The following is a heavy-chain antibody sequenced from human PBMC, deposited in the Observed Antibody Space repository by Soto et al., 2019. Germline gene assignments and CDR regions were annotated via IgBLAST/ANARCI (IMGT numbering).Heavy chain of an antibody. Sequence: QVQLQESGPGLVKPSQTLSLTCTVSGGSISSGGYYWSWIRQHPGKGLEWIGYIYYSGSTYYNPSLKSRVTISVDTSENQFSLKLRSVTAADMAVYYWARVRGVLAAAGLYFDYWGQGTLVTVSS. CDR3: ARVRGVLAAAGLYFDY. D-gene: IGHD6-13*01. CDR2: IYYSGST. CDR1: GGSISSGGYY. J-gene: IGHJ4*02. V-gene: IGHV4-31*03.